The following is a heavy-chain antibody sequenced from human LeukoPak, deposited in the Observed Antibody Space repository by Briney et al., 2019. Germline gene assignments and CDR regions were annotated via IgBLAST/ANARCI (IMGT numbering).Heavy chain of an antibody. J-gene: IGHJ5*02. CDR3: ARGLTLDSGWYRGWFDP. Sequence: SETLSLTCSVSGGSISNNIYYWGWIRQPPGKGLGWIGNIYYSGSTYYNPSLKSRVTISVDTSKNQFSLNLTSLTAADTAVYYCARGLTLDSGWYRGWFDPWGQGTPVTVSS. CDR1: GGSISNNIYY. CDR2: IYYSGST. V-gene: IGHV4-39*07. D-gene: IGHD6-19*01.